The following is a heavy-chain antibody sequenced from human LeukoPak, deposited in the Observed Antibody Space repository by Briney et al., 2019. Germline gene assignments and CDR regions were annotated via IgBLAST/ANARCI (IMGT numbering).Heavy chain of an antibody. CDR2: ISSSSSYI. CDR1: GFTFSSYS. Sequence: PGGSLRLSCAASGFTFSSYSMNWVRQAPGKGLEWVSSISSSSSYIYYADSVKGRFTISRDNAKNSLYLQMNSLRAEDTAVYYCARGYSYYDSSGYYESDYWGQGTLLTVSS. V-gene: IGHV3-21*01. D-gene: IGHD3-22*01. CDR3: ARGYSYYDSSGYYESDY. J-gene: IGHJ4*02.